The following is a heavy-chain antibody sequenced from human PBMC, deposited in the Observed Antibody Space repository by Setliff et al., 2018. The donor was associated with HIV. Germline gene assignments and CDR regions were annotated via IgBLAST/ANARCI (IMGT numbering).Heavy chain of an antibody. CDR2: INHGGST. V-gene: IGHV4-34*01. CDR1: GGSLSGYY. CDR3: ASRVYYYDSSGYLREEGFDP. J-gene: IGHJ5*02. Sequence: SETLSLTCAVYGGSLSGYYWTWIRQPPGKGLEWIGEINHGGSTNYNPSLKSRVTISVDTSKNQFSLKLSSVTAADAAVYYCASRVYYYDSSGYLREEGFDPWGQGTLVTVSS. D-gene: IGHD3-22*01.